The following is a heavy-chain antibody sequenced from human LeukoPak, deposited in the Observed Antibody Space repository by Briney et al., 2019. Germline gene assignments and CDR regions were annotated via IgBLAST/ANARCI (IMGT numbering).Heavy chain of an antibody. CDR3: TTKTHRASSWYDY. CDR2: IKSKTDDGTT. J-gene: IGHJ4*02. V-gene: IGHV3-15*01. D-gene: IGHD6-13*01. CDR1: GFTFGNYW. Sequence: PGGSLRLSCAASGFTFGNYWMSWVRQAPGKGLEWVGRIKSKTDDGTTDYAAPVKGRFTISRDDSKNTLYLQMNSLKTEDTAVYYCTTKTHRASSWYDYWGQGTLVTVSS.